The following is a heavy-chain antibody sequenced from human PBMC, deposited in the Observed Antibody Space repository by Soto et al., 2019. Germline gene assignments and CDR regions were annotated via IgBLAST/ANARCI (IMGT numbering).Heavy chain of an antibody. CDR2: ISGSGANT. V-gene: IGHV3-23*01. D-gene: IGHD2-8*02. J-gene: IGHJ3*02. CDR1: GFTFTDYA. CDR3: AKDGKHSHCWWAAFEI. Sequence: EVQVLESGGGLVQPGGSLRLSCAASGFTFTDYAMNWVRQAPGKGLEWVSTISGSGANTYYADSVRGRFSISRDNSKNTLSLQMSSLRAEDTAVYSCAKDGKHSHCWWAAFEIWGQGTVVTVS.